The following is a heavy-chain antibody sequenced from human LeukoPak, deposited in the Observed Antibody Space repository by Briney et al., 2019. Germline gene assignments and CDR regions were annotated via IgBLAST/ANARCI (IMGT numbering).Heavy chain of an antibody. J-gene: IGHJ4*02. D-gene: IGHD3-3*01. CDR1: GFTFSSYA. CDR2: ISGSGGST. V-gene: IGHV3-23*01. Sequence: PGGSLRLSCAASGFTFSSYAMSWVRQAPGKGLEWVSAISGSGGSTYYADSVMGRFTISRDNSKNTLYLQMNSLRAEDTAVYYCAKDVAYYDFWSGSRYFDYWGQGTLVTVSS. CDR3: AKDVAYYDFWSGSRYFDY.